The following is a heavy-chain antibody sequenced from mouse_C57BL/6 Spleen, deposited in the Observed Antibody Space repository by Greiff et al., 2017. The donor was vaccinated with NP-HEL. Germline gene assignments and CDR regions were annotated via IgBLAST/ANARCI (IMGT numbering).Heavy chain of an antibody. D-gene: IGHD2-5*01. CDR2: IHTNSGST. CDR1: GYPFTSYW. J-gene: IGHJ4*01. Sequence: SGAELVKPGASVKLSCKASGYPFTSYWMHWVKQRPGQGLEWIGMIHTNSGSTNYNEQFKSKATLTVDKSSTTAYMQLISLTSDDSAVYYCARVNYSNFYDAMDYWGQGTSVTVAS. CDR3: ARVNYSNFYDAMDY. V-gene: IGHV1-64*01.